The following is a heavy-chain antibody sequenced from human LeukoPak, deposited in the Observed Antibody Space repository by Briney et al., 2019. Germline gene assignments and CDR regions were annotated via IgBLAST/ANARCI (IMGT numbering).Heavy chain of an antibody. V-gene: IGHV1-2*02. J-gene: IGHJ4*02. D-gene: IGHD3-3*01. CDR3: ARDGASGYLADY. CDR1: GYTLTGYY. CDR2: INPNSGGT. Sequence: GASVKVSCKASGYTLTGYYMHWVRQAPGQGLEWMGWINPNSGGTNYAQKFQGRVTMTRDTSISTAYMELSRLGSDDTAVYYCARDGASGYLADYWGQGTPVTVSS.